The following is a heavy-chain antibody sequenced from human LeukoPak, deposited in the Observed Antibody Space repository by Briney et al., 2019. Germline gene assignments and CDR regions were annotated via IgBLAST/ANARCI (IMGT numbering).Heavy chain of an antibody. CDR1: GYTFTTYY. V-gene: IGHV1-8*03. CDR3: ARVQPKTDYYDSSGYYYPFDY. D-gene: IGHD3-22*01. CDR2: MNPNSGNT. J-gene: IGHJ4*02. Sequence: ASVKVSCKASGYTFTTYYVHWVRQAPGQGLEWMGYMNPNSGNTVYAQNFQGRVTITTDTSISTACMELSSLRSEDTAVYYCARVQPKTDYYDSSGYYYPFDYWGQGTLVTVSS.